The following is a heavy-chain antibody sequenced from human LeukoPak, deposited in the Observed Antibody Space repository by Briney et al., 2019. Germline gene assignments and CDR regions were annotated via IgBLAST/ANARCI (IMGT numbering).Heavy chain of an antibody. V-gene: IGHV3-30*18. D-gene: IGHD3-22*01. CDR3: AKGITMTVVVIHYGMDV. J-gene: IGHJ6*02. CDR1: GFTFSSYG. Sequence: GESLRLSCAASGFTFSSYGMHWVRQAPGKGLEWVAVISYDGSNKYYADSVKGRFTISRDNSKNTLYLQMNSLRAEDTAVYYCAKGITMTVVVIHYGMDVWGQGTTVTVSS. CDR2: ISYDGSNK.